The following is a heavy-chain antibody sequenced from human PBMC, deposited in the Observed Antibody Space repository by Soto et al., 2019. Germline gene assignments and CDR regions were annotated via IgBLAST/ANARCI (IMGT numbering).Heavy chain of an antibody. V-gene: IGHV3-33*01. D-gene: IGHD3-22*01. Sequence: GGSLRLSCAASGFTFSSYGMHWVRQAPGKGLEWVAVIWYDGSNKYYADSVKGRFTISRDNSKNTLYLQMNSLRAEDTAVYYCASFRKGSPDSSGYPDYWGQGTLVTVSS. CDR1: GFTFSSYG. CDR3: ASFRKGSPDSSGYPDY. J-gene: IGHJ4*02. CDR2: IWYDGSNK.